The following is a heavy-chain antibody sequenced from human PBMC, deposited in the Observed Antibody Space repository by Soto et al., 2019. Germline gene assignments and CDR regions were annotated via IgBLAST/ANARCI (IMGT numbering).Heavy chain of an antibody. CDR1: GGSISSSSYY. Sequence: SETLSLTCTVSGGSISSSSYYWCWIRQPPGKGLEWIGSIYYSGSTYYNPSLKSRVTISVDTSKNQFSLKLSSVTAADTAVYYWASTLSGSYTDFDYWGQGTLVTVSS. V-gene: IGHV4-39*01. CDR3: ASTLSGSYTDFDY. D-gene: IGHD1-26*01. J-gene: IGHJ4*02. CDR2: IYYSGST.